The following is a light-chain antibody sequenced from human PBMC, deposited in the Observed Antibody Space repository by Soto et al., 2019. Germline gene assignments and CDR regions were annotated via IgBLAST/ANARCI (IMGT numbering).Light chain of an antibody. J-gene: IGKJ3*01. CDR3: QQANSFPVT. CDR1: QVVGNW. Sequence: DTQMPQSPSSVSAFVGDRVTVTCRASQVVGNWLAWYQQKPGQAPKLLIYSVSTLQSGVPPRFRVGGSGTDVTLTISSLQPEDVATYYCQQANSFPVTFGPGTKVDIK. CDR2: SVS. V-gene: IGKV1-12*01.